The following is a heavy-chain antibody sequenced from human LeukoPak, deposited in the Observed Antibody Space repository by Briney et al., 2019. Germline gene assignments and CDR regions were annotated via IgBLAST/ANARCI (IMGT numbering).Heavy chain of an antibody. V-gene: IGHV3-53*01. CDR2: IYSGGST. J-gene: IGHJ3*02. CDR1: GFTVNSRY. CDR3: AGAYCGGDCYSGRTFDI. D-gene: IGHD2-21*02. Sequence: GGSLRLSCAVSGFTVNSRYMSWVRQAPGKGLEWVAVIYSGGSTYYADSLKGRFTISRDNPKNTLYLQMNSLRAEDTAVYYCAGAYCGGDCYSGRTFDIWGQGTMVTVSS.